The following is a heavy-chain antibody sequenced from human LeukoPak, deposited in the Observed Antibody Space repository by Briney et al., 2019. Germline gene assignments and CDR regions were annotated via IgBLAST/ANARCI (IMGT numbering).Heavy chain of an antibody. Sequence: ASVKVSCKVSGYTLTELSMHWVRQAPGKGLEWMGGFDPEDGETIYAQKLQGRVTMTEDTSTDTAYMELSSLRSEDTAVYYCATAPIGAVAGTFFDYWGQGTLVTVSS. D-gene: IGHD6-19*01. CDR2: FDPEDGET. CDR1: GYTLTELS. CDR3: ATAPIGAVAGTFFDY. J-gene: IGHJ4*02. V-gene: IGHV1-24*01.